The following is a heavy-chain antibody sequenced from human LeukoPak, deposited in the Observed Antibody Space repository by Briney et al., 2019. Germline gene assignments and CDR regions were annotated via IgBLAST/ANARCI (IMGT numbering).Heavy chain of an antibody. Sequence: SETLSLTCAVSGYSISGGYYCGWVRQPPGKGLEWVGSIYHGGSTYYNPSLKSRVTISVDASKNQFSLSLSSVTAADTAVYYCARTRFKTGYSYDSSGYFLDYWGQGTLVTVSS. D-gene: IGHD3-22*01. CDR1: GYSISGGYY. J-gene: IGHJ4*02. CDR2: IYHGGST. CDR3: ARTRFKTGYSYDSSGYFLDY. V-gene: IGHV4-38-2*01.